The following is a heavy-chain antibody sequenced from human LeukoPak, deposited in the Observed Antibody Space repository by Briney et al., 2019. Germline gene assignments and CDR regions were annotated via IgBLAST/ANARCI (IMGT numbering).Heavy chain of an antibody. CDR2: ISSGGSSV. CDR3: ARGHYYDTSGYPPDY. J-gene: IGHJ4*02. V-gene: IGHV3-11*01. CDR1: GFTFSDRY. D-gene: IGHD3-22*01. Sequence: PGGSLRLSCAASGFTFSDRYMNWIRPAPGKGLEWVSYISSGGSSVYYADSVKGRFTISRDNAKNSLFLQMNSLRAEDTAVYYCARGHYYDTSGYPPDYWGQGTLVTVSS.